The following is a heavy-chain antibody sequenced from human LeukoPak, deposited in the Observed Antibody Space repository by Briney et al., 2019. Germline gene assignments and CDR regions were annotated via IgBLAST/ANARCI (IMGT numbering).Heavy chain of an antibody. D-gene: IGHD4-17*01. CDR2: ISGSGAST. V-gene: IGHV3-23*01. CDR3: AKVASGDAQARLNY. Sequence: GGSLRLSCLTSGFTLSTNAMSWVRQAPGKGLEWISGISGSGASTYYADSVKGRFTISRDDSRNTLYLQMNSLRAEDTAVYYCAKVASGDAQARLNYWGQGTLVTVSS. J-gene: IGHJ4*02. CDR1: GFTLSTNA.